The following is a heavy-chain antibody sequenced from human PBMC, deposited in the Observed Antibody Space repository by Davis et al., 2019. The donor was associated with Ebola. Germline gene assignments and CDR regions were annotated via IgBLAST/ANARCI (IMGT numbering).Heavy chain of an antibody. CDR1: GFTFSGSA. D-gene: IGHD3-22*01. Sequence: GGSLRLSCAASGFTFSGSAMHWVRQASGKGLEWVGRIRSKANSYATAYAASVKGRFTISRDDSKNTAYLQMNSLKTEDTAVYYCTRSTYYYDSSGYWDAFDIWGQGTMVTVSS. J-gene: IGHJ3*02. V-gene: IGHV3-73*01. CDR2: IRSKANSYAT. CDR3: TRSTYYYDSSGYWDAFDI.